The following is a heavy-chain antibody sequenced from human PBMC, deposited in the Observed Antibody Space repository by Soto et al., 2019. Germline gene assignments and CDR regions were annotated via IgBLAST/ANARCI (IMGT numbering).Heavy chain of an antibody. CDR3: ARDVMSVAGSADS. V-gene: IGHV3-53*01. CDR2: ISSDGGT. J-gene: IGHJ4*02. D-gene: IGHD6-19*01. CDR1: AFTVRSNY. Sequence: PGGSLRLSCAASAFTVRSNYMSWVRQAPGKGLEWVSTISSDGGTYYTDSVKGRFAISRDNSKNTLYLQMSSLTAEDTAVYYCARDVMSVAGSADSWGQGTLVTVS.